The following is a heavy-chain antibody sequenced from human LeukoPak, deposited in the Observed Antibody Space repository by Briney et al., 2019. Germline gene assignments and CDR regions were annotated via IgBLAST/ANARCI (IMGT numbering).Heavy chain of an antibody. V-gene: IGHV3-23*01. J-gene: IGHJ4*02. CDR1: GFTFSSYG. CDR3: AKGHYYGSGSLDY. CDR2: IGGRDGST. D-gene: IGHD3-10*01. Sequence: GGSLRLSCAASGFTFSSYGMSWVRQAPGKGLEWVSVIGGRDGSTYYADSVKGRFTISRDNSKNTLYVQMNSPRAEDTAVYYCAKGHYYGSGSLDYWGQGTLVTASS.